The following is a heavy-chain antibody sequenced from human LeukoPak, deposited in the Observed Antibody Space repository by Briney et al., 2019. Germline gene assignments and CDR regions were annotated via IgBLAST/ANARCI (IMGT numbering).Heavy chain of an antibody. CDR2: ISGSGGST. J-gene: IGHJ2*01. V-gene: IGHV3-23*01. CDR3: AKAPDVVVPAAPYWYFDL. CDR1: GFTFSSYG. Sequence: GGSLRLSCAASGFTFSSYGMSWVRQAPGKGREWVSAISGSGGSTYYTDSVKGRFTISRDNSKNTLYLQMNSLRAEDTAVYYCAKAPDVVVPAAPYWYFDLWGRGTLVTVSS. D-gene: IGHD2-2*01.